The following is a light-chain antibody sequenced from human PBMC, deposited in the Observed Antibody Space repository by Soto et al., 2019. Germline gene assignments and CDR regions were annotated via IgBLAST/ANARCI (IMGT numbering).Light chain of an antibody. CDR1: QSVSGN. J-gene: IGKJ5*01. V-gene: IGKV3-15*01. CDR2: GAS. Sequence: EMVMTQSPATLSVSPGERATLSCRASQSVSGNLAWYPQKPGQAPRLLIYGASTRATGIPARFSGSGSGTEFTLTISSLQSEDFAVYYCQQYNNWLITFGQGTRLEIK. CDR3: QQYNNWLIT.